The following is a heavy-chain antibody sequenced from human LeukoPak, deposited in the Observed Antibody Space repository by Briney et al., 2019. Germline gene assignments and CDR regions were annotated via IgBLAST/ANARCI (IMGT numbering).Heavy chain of an antibody. CDR1: GFTFDDYA. CDR2: ISWNSGSI. D-gene: IGHD6-19*01. CDR3: ARGIRKAVAGTDFDY. Sequence: PGGSLRLSCAASGFTFDDYAMPWVRQAPGKGLEWVSGISWNSGSIGYADSVKGRFTISRDNAKNSLYLQMNSLRAEDTAVYYCARGIRKAVAGTDFDYWGQGTLVTVSS. J-gene: IGHJ4*02. V-gene: IGHV3-9*01.